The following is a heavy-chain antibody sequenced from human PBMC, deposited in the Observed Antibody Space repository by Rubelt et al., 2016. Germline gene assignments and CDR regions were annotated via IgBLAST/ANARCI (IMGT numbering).Heavy chain of an antibody. Sequence: QVQLVQSGAEVKKPGASVKVSCKVSGYTLTELSMHWVRQAPGKGLEWMGGFDPEDGETIYARKFQGRVTMTEDTSTDTAYMELSSLRSEDTAVYYCATRSLWFGEIDRYFDYWGQGTLVTVSS. CDR1: GYTLTELS. D-gene: IGHD3-10*01. J-gene: IGHJ4*02. CDR3: ATRSLWFGEIDRYFDY. V-gene: IGHV1-24*01. CDR2: FDPEDGET.